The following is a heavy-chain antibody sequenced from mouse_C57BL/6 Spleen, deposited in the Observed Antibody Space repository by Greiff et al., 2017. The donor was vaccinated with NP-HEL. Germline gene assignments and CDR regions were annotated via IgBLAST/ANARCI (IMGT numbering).Heavy chain of an antibody. Sequence: EVHLVESGGGLVQPGGSLKLSCAASGFTFSDYGMAWVRQAPRKGPEWVAFISNLAYSIYYADTVTGRFTISRENAENTLYLEMSSLRSEDTAMYYCARRGYGSSYVSWYFDVWGTGTTVTVSS. CDR3: ARRGYGSSYVSWYFDV. V-gene: IGHV5-15*04. D-gene: IGHD1-1*01. CDR2: ISNLAYSI. CDR1: GFTFSDYG. J-gene: IGHJ1*03.